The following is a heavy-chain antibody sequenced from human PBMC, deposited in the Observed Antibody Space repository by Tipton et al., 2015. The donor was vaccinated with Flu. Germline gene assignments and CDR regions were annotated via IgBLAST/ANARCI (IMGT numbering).Heavy chain of an antibody. CDR1: GYSIRSSNYY. CDR2: TFHSGNT. V-gene: IGHV4-38-2*01. Sequence: TLSLTCVVSGYSIRSSNYYWGWIRQPPGKGLEWIGNTFHSGNTYHNPSLKSRVTISVDTSKNQFSLKLSSVTAADTAVYYCATSEYFQHWGQGTLVTVSS. J-gene: IGHJ1*01. CDR3: ATSEYFQH.